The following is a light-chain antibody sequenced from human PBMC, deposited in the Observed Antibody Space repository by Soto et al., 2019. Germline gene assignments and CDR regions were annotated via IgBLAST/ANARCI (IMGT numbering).Light chain of an antibody. CDR3: QQYNYYWT. CDR2: KAS. V-gene: IGKV1-5*03. CDR1: QSISSW. J-gene: IGKJ1*01. Sequence: DIQMTQSPSTLSASVGDRVTITCRASQSISSWLAWYQQKPGKAPKLLIYKASSLESGVPSRFSGSGSGTEFTLTISSLQPDDFATYYCQQYNYYWTVGQGTKVDIK.